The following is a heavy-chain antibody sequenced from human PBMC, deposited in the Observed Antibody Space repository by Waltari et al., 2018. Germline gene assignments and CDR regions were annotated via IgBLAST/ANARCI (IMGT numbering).Heavy chain of an antibody. Sequence: EVQLLESGGGLVQPGGSLRLSCAASGFTFSSYAMSWVRQAPGKGLEWVSAISGSGGRTYDADAVKGRFTISRDKSKNTLYLQMNSLRAEDTAVYYCAKPSTWVATTYFDYWGQGTLVTVSS. V-gene: IGHV3-23*01. J-gene: IGHJ4*02. CDR3: AKPSTWVATTYFDY. D-gene: IGHD5-12*01. CDR1: GFTFSSYA. CDR2: ISGSGGRT.